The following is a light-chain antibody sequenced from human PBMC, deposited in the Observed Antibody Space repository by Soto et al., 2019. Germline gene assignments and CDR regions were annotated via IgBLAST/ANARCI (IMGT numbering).Light chain of an antibody. V-gene: IGKV3-20*01. CDR1: QSVSSSY. CDR2: GAS. J-gene: IGKJ2*01. CDR3: QQYGSSPGYT. Sequence: EIVLTQSPGTLSLSPGERAALSCRASQSVSSSYLAWYQQKPGQAPRLLIYGASSRATGIPDRFSGSGSGTDFKLTISRLEPEAFAVYYCQQYGSSPGYTFGQGTKLEI.